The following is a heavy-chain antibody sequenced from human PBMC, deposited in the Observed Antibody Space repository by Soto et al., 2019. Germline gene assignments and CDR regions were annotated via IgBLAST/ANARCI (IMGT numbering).Heavy chain of an antibody. CDR2: IYWDDDK. CDR3: IQTRCGGDCLQSYASHYYYGMDV. CDR1: GFSLSTSGVG. D-gene: IGHD2-21*02. J-gene: IGHJ6*02. Sequence: QITLKESGPTLVKPTQTLTLTCTFSGFSLSTSGVGVGWIRQPPGKALEWLALIYWDDDKRYRPSLRSRLTISTDTSKNQVVLTMTNMDSVDTATYYCIQTRCGGDCLQSYASHYYYGMDVWGQGTTVTVSS. V-gene: IGHV2-5*02.